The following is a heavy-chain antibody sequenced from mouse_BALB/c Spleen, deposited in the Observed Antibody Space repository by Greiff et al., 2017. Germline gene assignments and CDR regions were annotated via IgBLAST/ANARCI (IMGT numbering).Heavy chain of an antibody. CDR2: IDPENGNT. CDR1: GFNIKDYY. CDR3: ARVSNPDYFDY. D-gene: IGHD2-5*01. V-gene: IGHV14-1*02. Sequence: EVQLVEPGAELVRPGASVKLSCKASGFNIKDYYMNWVKQRPEQGLEWIGWIDPENGNTIYDPKFQGKASITADTSSNTAYLQLSSLTSEDTAVYFCARVSNPDYFDYWGQGTTLTVSS. J-gene: IGHJ2*01.